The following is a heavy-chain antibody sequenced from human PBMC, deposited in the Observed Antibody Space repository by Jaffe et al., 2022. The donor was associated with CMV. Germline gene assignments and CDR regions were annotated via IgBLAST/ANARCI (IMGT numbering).Heavy chain of an antibody. Sequence: QVQLVQSGAEVKKPGASVKVSCKASGYSLTDYYMQWVRQAPGQGLEWMGWINPNSGGTKYAQKFQGRVTMTRDTSISTAYMELSRLRSDDTAVYYCARASSGWSDFDYWGQGTLVTVSS. CDR2: INPNSGGT. J-gene: IGHJ4*02. D-gene: IGHD6-19*01. V-gene: IGHV1-2*02. CDR1: GYSLTDYY. CDR3: ARASSGWSDFDY.